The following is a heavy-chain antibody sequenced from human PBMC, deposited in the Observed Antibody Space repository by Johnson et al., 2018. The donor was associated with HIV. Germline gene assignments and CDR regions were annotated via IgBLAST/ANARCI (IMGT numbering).Heavy chain of an antibody. V-gene: IGHV3-72*01. D-gene: IGHD1-26*01. CDR2: TRKKGNSYTT. Sequence: MLLVESGGGLVQPGGSLRLSCAASGFTFSDHYMDWVRQAPGKGLEWVGRTRKKGNSYTTEYAASVKGRFTFSRDDAKNSLFLQMNSLRAEDTAVYYCAKDRSGSAGAFDIWGQGTMVTVSS. CDR3: AKDRSGSAGAFDI. CDR1: GFTFSDHY. J-gene: IGHJ3*02.